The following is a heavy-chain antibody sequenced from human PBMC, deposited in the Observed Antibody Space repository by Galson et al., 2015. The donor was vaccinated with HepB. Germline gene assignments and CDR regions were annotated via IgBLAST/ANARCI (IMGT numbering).Heavy chain of an antibody. D-gene: IGHD3-10*01. Sequence: SLRLSCAASGFTFSSYAMHWVRQAPGKGLEWVAVISYDGSNKYYADSVKGRFTISRDNSKNTLYLQMNSLRAEDTAVYYCARGGLMVRGVIIYNWFDPWGQGTLVTVSS. CDR2: ISYDGSNK. V-gene: IGHV3-30*04. CDR1: GFTFSSYA. CDR3: ARGGLMVRGVIIYNWFDP. J-gene: IGHJ5*02.